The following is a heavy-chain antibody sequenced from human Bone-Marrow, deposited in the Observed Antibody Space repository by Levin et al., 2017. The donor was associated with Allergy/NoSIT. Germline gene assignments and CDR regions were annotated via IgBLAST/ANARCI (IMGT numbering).Heavy chain of an antibody. CDR2: IDSGSNYK. V-gene: IGHV3-21*01. CDR3: ARDLRYSVNEVRDDAFDF. CDR1: GFNFRNYN. J-gene: IGHJ3*01. D-gene: IGHD3-10*01. Sequence: GGSLRLSCTTSGFNFRNYNMNWVRQAPGKGLEWVSSIDSGSNYKYYADSVKGLITVSRANAKHSLYLEVNSMRAEATGVYYCARDLRYSVNEVRDDAFDFWGQGTMVIVSP.